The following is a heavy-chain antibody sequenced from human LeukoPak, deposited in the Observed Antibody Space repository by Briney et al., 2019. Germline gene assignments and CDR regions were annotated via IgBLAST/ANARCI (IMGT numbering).Heavy chain of an antibody. V-gene: IGHV3-23*01. CDR3: AKTILRGYDILTGYRPYYVDY. Sequence: GGSLRLSCAASGFTFSSYAMSWVRQAPGKGLEWVSAISGSGGSTYYADSVKGRFTISRDNSKNTLYLQMNSLRAEDTAVYYCAKTILRGYDILTGYRPYYVDYWGQGTLVTVSS. CDR2: ISGSGGST. CDR1: GFTFSSYA. D-gene: IGHD3-9*01. J-gene: IGHJ4*02.